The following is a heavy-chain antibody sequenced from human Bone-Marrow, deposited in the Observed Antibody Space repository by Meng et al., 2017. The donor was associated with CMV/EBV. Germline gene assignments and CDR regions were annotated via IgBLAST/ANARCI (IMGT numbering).Heavy chain of an antibody. CDR1: SYA. CDR3: AREVDCSSTSCYTGYGWFDP. J-gene: IGHJ5*02. CDR2: IIPILGIA. V-gene: IGHV1-69*10. D-gene: IGHD2-2*02. Sequence: SYAISWVRQAPGQGLEWMGGIIPILGIANYAQKFQGSVTITADKSTSTAYMELSSLRSEDTAVYYCAREVDCSSTSCYTGYGWFDPWGQGTLVTVSS.